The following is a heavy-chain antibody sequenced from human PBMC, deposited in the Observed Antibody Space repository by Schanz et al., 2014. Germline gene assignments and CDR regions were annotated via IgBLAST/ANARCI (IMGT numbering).Heavy chain of an antibody. V-gene: IGHV3-33*06. CDR2: IWNNGVTK. CDR1: GFAFSVYG. Sequence: QVQMVESGGGVVQPGRSLRLSCAASGFAFSVYGMHWVRQAPGKGLEWVAVIWNNGVTKYYADSVRGRFTISRDNSKNTLYLHMNTLRSEDTAVYYCAKDSTHIDIVLVPTAIDYWGQGTLVTVSS. J-gene: IGHJ4*02. CDR3: AKDSTHIDIVLVPTAIDY. D-gene: IGHD2-2*01.